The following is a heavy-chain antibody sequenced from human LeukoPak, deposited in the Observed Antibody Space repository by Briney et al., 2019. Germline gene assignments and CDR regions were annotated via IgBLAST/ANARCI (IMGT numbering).Heavy chain of an antibody. CDR3: ARVAPNWATGGFDP. CDR2: ISYDGSNK. D-gene: IGHD7-27*01. V-gene: IGHV3-30-3*01. J-gene: IGHJ5*02. CDR1: GFTFSSYA. Sequence: GGSLRLSCAASGFTFSSYAMHWVRQAPGKGLEWVAVISYDGSNKYYADSVKGRFTISRDNSKNTLYLQMNSLRAEDTAVYYCARVAPNWATGGFDPWGQGTLVTVSS.